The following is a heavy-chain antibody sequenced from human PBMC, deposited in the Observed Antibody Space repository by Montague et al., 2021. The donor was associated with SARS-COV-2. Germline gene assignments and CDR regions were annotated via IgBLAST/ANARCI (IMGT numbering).Heavy chain of an antibody. CDR2: INDRGVTNY. CDR3: ARWDPQTLTVISLRGKSANDY. CDR1: GFSLNTDGV. J-gene: IGHJ4*02. Sequence: LVKPTQTLTLTCVFSGFSLNTDGVGVAWIRQPPGKGLEWIAEINDRGVTNYNYNPSLGSRVTISADTSKNQFSLKLRSVTAADTAVYYCARWDPQTLTVISLRGKSANDYWGQGTLVTVSS. D-gene: IGHD3-10*01. V-gene: IGHV4/OR15-8*01.